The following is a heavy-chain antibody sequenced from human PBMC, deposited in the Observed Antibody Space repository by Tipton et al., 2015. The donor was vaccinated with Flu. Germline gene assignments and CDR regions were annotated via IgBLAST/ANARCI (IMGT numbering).Heavy chain of an antibody. Sequence: SLRLSCAASGFTFSSYGMHWVRQAPGKGLEWVAVIWYDGSNKYYADSVKGRFTISRDNSKNTLYLQMNSLRAEDTAVYYCATSYNWNYFLLGDYWGQGTLVTVSS. V-gene: IGHV3-33*01. CDR1: GFTFSSYG. J-gene: IGHJ4*02. CDR3: ATSYNWNYFLLGDY. D-gene: IGHD1-7*01. CDR2: IWYDGSNK.